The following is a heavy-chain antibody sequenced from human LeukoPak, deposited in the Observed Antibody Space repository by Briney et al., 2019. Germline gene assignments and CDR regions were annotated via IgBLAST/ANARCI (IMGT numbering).Heavy chain of an antibody. CDR2: IRHSGTT. CDR3: ARGTLTTHFDY. D-gene: IGHD4-17*01. CDR1: DYSINSGYY. J-gene: IGHJ4*02. V-gene: IGHV4-38-2*02. Sequence: SETLSLTCTASDYSINSGYYWAWIRQPPGKGLEWIGTIRHSGTTYYNPSLKSRVTISLDTSKNVFSLRLTSMTAADTAIYYCARGTLTTHFDYWGQGTLVTVSS.